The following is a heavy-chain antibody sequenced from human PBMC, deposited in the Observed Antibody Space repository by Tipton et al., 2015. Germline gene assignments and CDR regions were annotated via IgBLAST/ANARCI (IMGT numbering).Heavy chain of an antibody. CDR1: GDSIRSDGYY. J-gene: IGHJ4*02. Sequence: TLSLTCTVSGDSIRSDGYYWSWIRLHPGKDLEWIGYIHYGGSTYYNPSLRGRATISVDTFENQFSLKLTSLTAADTAVYYCARDAYNSNFFDYWGQGTLVTVSS. CDR3: ARDAYNSNFFDY. V-gene: IGHV4-31*03. D-gene: IGHD5-24*01. CDR2: IHYGGST.